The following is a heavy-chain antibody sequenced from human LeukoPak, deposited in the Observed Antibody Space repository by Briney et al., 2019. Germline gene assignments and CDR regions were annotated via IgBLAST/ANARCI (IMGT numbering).Heavy chain of an antibody. CDR2: LSVDGRSE. D-gene: IGHD3-22*01. Sequence: PGGSLRLSCAASGFTFSSYSMNWVRQAPGRGLEWVAGLSVDGRSEHYPDSLRGRFTISRDNSYNTLYLQMNSLREEDTAVYYCAGGWHSSGHCDTFDIWGQGTMVTVSP. CDR1: GFTFSSYS. J-gene: IGHJ3*02. CDR3: AGGWHSSGHCDTFDI. V-gene: IGHV3-30*03.